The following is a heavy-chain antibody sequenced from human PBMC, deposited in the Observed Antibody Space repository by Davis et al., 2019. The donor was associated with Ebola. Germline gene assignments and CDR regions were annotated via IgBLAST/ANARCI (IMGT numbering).Heavy chain of an antibody. V-gene: IGHV3-30*04. CDR2: ISYDGSNK. Sequence: GESLKISCAASGFTFSSYAMHWVRQAPGKGLEWVAVISYDGSNKYYADSVKGRFTISRDNAENSLYLQMNSLRAEDTAVYYCASGLRGYSYGNWFDPWGQGTLVTVSS. J-gene: IGHJ5*02. CDR1: GFTFSSYA. D-gene: IGHD5-18*01. CDR3: ASGLRGYSYGNWFDP.